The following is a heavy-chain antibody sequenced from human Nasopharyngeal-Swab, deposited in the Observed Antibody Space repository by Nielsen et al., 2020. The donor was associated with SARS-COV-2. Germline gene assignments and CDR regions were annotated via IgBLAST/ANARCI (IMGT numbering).Heavy chain of an antibody. D-gene: IGHD5-18*01. CDR1: GGTFSSYA. CDR3: ARAPGGIQLWLPYRDAFDI. J-gene: IGHJ3*02. V-gene: IGHV1-69*06. CDR2: IIPIFGTA. Sequence: SVKVSCKASGGTFSSYAISWVRQAPGQGLEWMGGIIPIFGTANYAQKFQGRVTITADKSTSTAYMGLSSLRSEDTAVYYCARAPGGIQLWLPYRDAFDIWGQGTMVTVSS.